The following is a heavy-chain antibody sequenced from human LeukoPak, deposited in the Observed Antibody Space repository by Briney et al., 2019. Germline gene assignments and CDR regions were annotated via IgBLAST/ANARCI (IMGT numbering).Heavy chain of an antibody. D-gene: IGHD2-2*01. V-gene: IGHV1-46*01. J-gene: IGHJ4*02. CDR2: INPSGGST. CDR3: ARTDIVVVPAEGHYYFDY. Sequence: ASVKVSCKASGYTFTSYYMHWVRQAPGQGLEWMGIINPSGGSTSYAQKFQGRVTMTRDTSTSTVYMELSSLRSEDTAVYYCARTDIVVVPAEGHYYFDYWGQGTLVTVSS. CDR1: GYTFTSYY.